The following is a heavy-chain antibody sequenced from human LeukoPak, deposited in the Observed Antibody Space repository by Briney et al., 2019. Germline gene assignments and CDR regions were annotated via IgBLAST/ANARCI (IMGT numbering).Heavy chain of an antibody. CDR3: ARQGETSSLYFQH. CDR2: IHPADSDT. V-gene: IGHV5-51*01. J-gene: IGHJ1*01. D-gene: IGHD3-16*01. Sequence: GESLKISCKGSGYRFTSYWIGWVRQMPGKGLEWMGTIHPADSDTRYSPSFQGQVTISADKSVSTAYLQWSSLKASDTAMYSCARQGETSSLYFQHWGQGTLVTVSS. CDR1: GYRFTSYW.